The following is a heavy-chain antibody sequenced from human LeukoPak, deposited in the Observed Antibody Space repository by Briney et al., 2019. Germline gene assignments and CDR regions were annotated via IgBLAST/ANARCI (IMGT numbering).Heavy chain of an antibody. Sequence: SETLSLTCTVSGGSISSSSYYWGWIRQPPGKGLEWIGSIYYSGSTYYNPSLKSRVTISVDTSKNQFSLKLSPVTAADTAVYYCARQLPLWFGGQPDYYFDYWGQGTLVTASS. CDR2: IYYSGST. CDR1: GGSISSSSYY. V-gene: IGHV4-39*01. J-gene: IGHJ4*02. D-gene: IGHD3-10*01. CDR3: ARQLPLWFGGQPDYYFDY.